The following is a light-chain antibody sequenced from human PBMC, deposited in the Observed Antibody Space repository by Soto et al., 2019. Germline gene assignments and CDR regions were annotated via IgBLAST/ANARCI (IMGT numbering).Light chain of an antibody. CDR2: DVS. CDR3: CSYAGTYTYVV. Sequence: QSVLNHPRSVSRAPGQKVTISLPVNNSEIGGYNYVSWYQQHPGKAPKLMIYDVSERPSGVPDRFSGSKSGNTASLTISGLQAEDEADYYCCSYAGTYTYVVFGGGTKVTVL. J-gene: IGLJ2*01. CDR1: NSEIGGYNY. V-gene: IGLV2-11*01.